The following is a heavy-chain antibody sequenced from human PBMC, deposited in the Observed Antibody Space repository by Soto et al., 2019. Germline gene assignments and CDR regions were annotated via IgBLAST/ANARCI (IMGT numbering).Heavy chain of an antibody. V-gene: IGHV4-39*01. CDR3: ARLGAGSSSYYYYYYYMDV. CDR1: GGSISSSSYY. Sequence: SETLSLTCTVSGGSISSSSYYWGWIRQPPGKGLEWIGSIYYSGSTYYNPSLKSRVTISVDTSKNQFSLKLSSVTAADTAVYYCARLGAGSSSYYYYYYYMDVWGKGTTVTVSS. D-gene: IGHD6-13*01. CDR2: IYYSGST. J-gene: IGHJ6*03.